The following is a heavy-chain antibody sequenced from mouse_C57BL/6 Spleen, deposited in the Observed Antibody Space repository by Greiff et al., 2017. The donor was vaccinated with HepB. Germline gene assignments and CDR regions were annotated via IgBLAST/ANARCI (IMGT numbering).Heavy chain of an antibody. CDR3: ARVDYYGSSYVDY. Sequence: QVQLQQPGAELVRPGSSVKLSCKASGYTFTSYWMDWVKQRPGQGLEWIGNIYPSASETHYNQKFKDKATLTVDKSSSTAYMQLSTLTSEDSAVSYCARVDYYGSSYVDYWGQGTTLTVSS. D-gene: IGHD1-1*01. J-gene: IGHJ2*01. CDR1: GYTFTSYW. V-gene: IGHV1-61*01. CDR2: IYPSASET.